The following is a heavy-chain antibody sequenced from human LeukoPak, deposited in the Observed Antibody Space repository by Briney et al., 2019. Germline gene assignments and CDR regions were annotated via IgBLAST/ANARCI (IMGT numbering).Heavy chain of an antibody. J-gene: IGHJ4*02. Sequence: QPWGSLSLSCAASGFTFNDYGFTWIRQPSGPGLDWDSVMSYNCDTTYYSNPVKGRFTISRDNSKNTLQLQMNRLRVEVTAVYYCAKESPAFDCWGQGTLVTVSS. CDR1: GFTFNDYG. V-gene: IGHV3-23*01. CDR2: MSYNCDTT. CDR3: AKESPAFDC.